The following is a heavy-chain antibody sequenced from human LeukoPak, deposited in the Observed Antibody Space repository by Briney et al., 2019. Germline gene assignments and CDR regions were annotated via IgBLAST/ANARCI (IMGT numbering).Heavy chain of an antibody. CDR1: AFRFSSYG. V-gene: IGHV3-30*02. CDR2: IRSDSSNK. J-gene: IGHJ3*02. D-gene: IGHD3-16*02. CDR3: ARELITFGGVIAPPGAFDI. Sequence: GGSLRLSCAASAFRFSSYGMHWVRQAPGKGPEWVAFIRSDSSNKYYADSVKGRFTISRDNSKNTLFLEMNSLRAEDTAVYYCARELITFGGVIAPPGAFDIWGQGTMVTVAS.